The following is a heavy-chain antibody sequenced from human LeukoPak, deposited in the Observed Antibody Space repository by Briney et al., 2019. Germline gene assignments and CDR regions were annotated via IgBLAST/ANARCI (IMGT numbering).Heavy chain of an antibody. D-gene: IGHD2-2*01. CDR3: ARAYCSSTSCYPFDP. Sequence: ASVKVSCKASGGTFSSYAISWVRQAPGQGLEWMGWISAYNGNTNYAQKLQGRVTMTTDTSTSTAYMELRSLRSDDTAVYYCARAYCSSTSCYPFDPWGQGTLVTVSS. CDR2: ISAYNGNT. CDR1: GGTFSSYA. J-gene: IGHJ5*02. V-gene: IGHV1-18*01.